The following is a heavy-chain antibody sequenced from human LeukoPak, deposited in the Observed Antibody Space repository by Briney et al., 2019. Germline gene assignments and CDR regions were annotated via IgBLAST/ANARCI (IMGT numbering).Heavy chain of an antibody. J-gene: IGHJ4*02. D-gene: IGHD3-10*01. CDR2: ISGSGGST. V-gene: IGHV3-23*01. Sequence: SGGSPRPSCAASGFTFSSYGMSWVRQAPGKGLEWVSAISGSGGSTYYADSVKGRFTISRDNSKNTLYLQMNSLRAEDTAVYYCAKPMVRGVIVGFIDYWGQGTLVTVSS. CDR1: GFTFSSYG. CDR3: AKPMVRGVIVGFIDY.